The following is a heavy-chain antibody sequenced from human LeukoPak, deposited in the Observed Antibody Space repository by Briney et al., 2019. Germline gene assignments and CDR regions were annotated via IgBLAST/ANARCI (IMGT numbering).Heavy chain of an antibody. J-gene: IGHJ4*02. CDR1: GFTFSSYA. CDR2: ISGSGGST. V-gene: IGHV3-23*01. D-gene: IGHD6-6*01. Sequence: GGSLRLSCAASGFTFSSYAMSWVRQATGKGLEWVSAISGSGGSTYYADSVKGRFTISRDNSKNTLYLQMNSLRAEDTAVYYCAKVSSSSPYFDYWGQGTLVTVSS. CDR3: AKVSSSSPYFDY.